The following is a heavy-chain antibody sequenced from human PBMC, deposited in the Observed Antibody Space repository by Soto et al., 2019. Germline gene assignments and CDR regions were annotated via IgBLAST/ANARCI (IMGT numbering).Heavy chain of an antibody. CDR2: IIPVFNSP. D-gene: IGHD1-20*01. CDR1: GGTFSSYA. Sequence: QVQLGQSGAEVKRPGSSVKVSCKASGGTFSSYAFSWVRQAPGQGLEWMGGIIPVFNSPSLAQNLHGRVTVTADKSTSTAYMELSALRFEDTAVYYCAIIGYNNDLDVWGQGTTVIVSS. J-gene: IGHJ6*02. CDR3: AIIGYNNDLDV. V-gene: IGHV1-69*06.